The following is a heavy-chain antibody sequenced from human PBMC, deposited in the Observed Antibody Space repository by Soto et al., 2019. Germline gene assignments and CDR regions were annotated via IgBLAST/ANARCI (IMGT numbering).Heavy chain of an antibody. J-gene: IGHJ5*02. V-gene: IGHV5-10-1*01. CDR1: GYSFTSYW. CDR2: IDPSDSYT. CDR3: ARIAAAGYGAPGHVFDP. Sequence: PGETLKISCKGSGYSFTSYWISWVRQMPGKGLEWMGRIDPSDSYTNYSPSFQGHVTISADKSISTAYLQWSSLKASDTAMYYCARIAAAGYGAPGHVFDPWGQGTLVTVSS. D-gene: IGHD6-13*01.